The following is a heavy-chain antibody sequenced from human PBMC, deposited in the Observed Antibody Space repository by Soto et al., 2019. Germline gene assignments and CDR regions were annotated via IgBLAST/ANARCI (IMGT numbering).Heavy chain of an antibody. Sequence: GGSLRLSCAASGFTFGNYDMTWVRQAPGKGLEWVSLISGGGGRPYYADSVKGRFTISRDNSGNTLYLQMNSLRDDDTALYYCAKATDYSESDGYYRVYFANWGQGTLVTVSS. D-gene: IGHD3-22*01. V-gene: IGHV3-23*01. CDR1: GFTFGNYD. CDR2: ISGGGGRP. CDR3: AKATDYSESDGYYRVYFAN. J-gene: IGHJ4*02.